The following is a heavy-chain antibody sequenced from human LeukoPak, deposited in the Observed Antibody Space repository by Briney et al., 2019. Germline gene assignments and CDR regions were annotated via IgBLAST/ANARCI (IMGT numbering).Heavy chain of an antibody. CDR3: ARDDSIVGATYDY. J-gene: IGHJ4*02. CDR2: ISAYNGNT. CDR1: GYTFTGYY. D-gene: IGHD1-26*01. V-gene: IGHV1-18*04. Sequence: ASVKVSCKASGYTFTGYYMHWVRQAPGQGLEWMGWISAYNGNTNYAQKLQGRVTMTTDTSTSTAYMELRSLRSDDTAVYYCARDDSIVGATYDYWGQGTLVTVSS.